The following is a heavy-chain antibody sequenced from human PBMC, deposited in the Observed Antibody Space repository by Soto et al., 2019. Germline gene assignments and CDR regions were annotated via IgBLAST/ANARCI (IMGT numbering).Heavy chain of an antibody. CDR2: TYYRWSN. J-gene: IGHJ5*02. Sequence: QVQLQESGPGLVKPSQTLSLTCTVSGGSINSGGYYWNWIRQHPGKGLEWIGYTYYRWSNYYNPSIISRVNISVDTSTKQFSLKLSSVTAADTAVYYCARSVFPWGQGTLLPVSS. CDR3: ARSVFP. V-gene: IGHV4-31*03. CDR1: GGSINSGGYY.